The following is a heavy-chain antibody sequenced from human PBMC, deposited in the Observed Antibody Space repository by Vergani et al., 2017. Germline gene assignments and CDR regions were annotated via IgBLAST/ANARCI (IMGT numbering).Heavy chain of an antibody. CDR1: GYAFTSYY. Sequence: QVQLVQSGAEIKKPGASVKVSCKASGYAFTSYYIHWVRQAPRQGLEWMGWIFPKSGGTNYAQKFRGRVTMTRDTSINTVYMELTKLRSDDTAMYFCARDGVSGGALDIWGRGTLVTVSS. V-gene: IGHV1-2*02. CDR3: ARDGVSGGALDI. J-gene: IGHJ3*02. D-gene: IGHD3-16*01. CDR2: IFPKSGGT.